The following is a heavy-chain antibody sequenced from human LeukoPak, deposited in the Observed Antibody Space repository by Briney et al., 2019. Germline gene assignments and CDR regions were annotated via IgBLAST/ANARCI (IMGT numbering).Heavy chain of an antibody. D-gene: IGHD3-3*01. CDR3: ARGSRFGVVERDAFDI. Sequence: GGSLRLSCAASGFNFSSSAMTWVRQAPGKGLEWVSSISISSNYIYYTDSVKGRFTISRDNAKNSLFLQMNSLRAEDTAVYYCARGSRFGVVERDAFDIWGQGTMVTVSS. CDR1: GFNFSSSA. CDR2: ISISSNYI. V-gene: IGHV3-21*01. J-gene: IGHJ3*02.